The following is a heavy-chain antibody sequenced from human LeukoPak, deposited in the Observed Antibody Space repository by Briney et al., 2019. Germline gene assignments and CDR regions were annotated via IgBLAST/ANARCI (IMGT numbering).Heavy chain of an antibody. Sequence: PGGSLRLSCAASGFTVSSNYMSWVRQAPGKGLEWVSVIYSGGSTYYADSVKGRFTISRDNSKNTLHLQMNSLRAEDTAVYYCARAPDYYGSGSYYTNIEFDYWGQGTLVTVSS. J-gene: IGHJ4*02. CDR3: ARAPDYYGSGSYYTNIEFDY. V-gene: IGHV3-53*01. CDR2: IYSGGST. CDR1: GFTVSSNY. D-gene: IGHD3-10*01.